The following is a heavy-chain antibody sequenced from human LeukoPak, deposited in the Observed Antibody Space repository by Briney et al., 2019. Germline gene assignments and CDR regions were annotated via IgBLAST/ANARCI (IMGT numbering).Heavy chain of an antibody. D-gene: IGHD6-13*01. CDR1: GFTFSTFA. CDR2: ISYDGNNK. CDR3: ARDGSIAAAGYWYLDL. V-gene: IGHV3-30-3*01. Sequence: GGSLRLSCAASGFTFSTFAMHWVRQAPGKGLEWVTVISYDGNNKYYADSVKGRFTISRDNSKNTLYLQINSLRGEDTAVYYCARDGSIAAAGYWYLDLWGRGTLVTVSS. J-gene: IGHJ2*01.